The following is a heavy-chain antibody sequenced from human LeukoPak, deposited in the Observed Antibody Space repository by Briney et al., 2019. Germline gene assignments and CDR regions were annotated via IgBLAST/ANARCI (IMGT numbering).Heavy chain of an antibody. CDR1: GGTFISYA. V-gene: IGHV1-69*13. Sequence: SVKISCKDSGGTFISYAISWVRQDPGQGLEWMGGIIPIFGTANYAQKFQGRVTITADESTSTAYMELSSLRSEDTAVYYCASHSGSYYFAFDIWGQGTMVTVSS. J-gene: IGHJ3*02. CDR2: IIPIFGTA. D-gene: IGHD1-26*01. CDR3: ASHSGSYYFAFDI.